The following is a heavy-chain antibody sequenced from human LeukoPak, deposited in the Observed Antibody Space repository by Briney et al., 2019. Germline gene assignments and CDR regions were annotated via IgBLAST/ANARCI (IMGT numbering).Heavy chain of an antibody. J-gene: IGHJ1*01. D-gene: IGHD3-22*01. CDR1: GGSFTDYY. CDR3: ARVVQSTDSSGFYLPEYFQH. Sequence: PSETLSLTCAVYGGSFTDYYWNWIRQPPGKGLEWIGEMNHSGITHYNPSLKSRVTISADTSKNQFSLKLRSVTAADTAVYYCARVVQSTDSSGFYLPEYFQHWGQGTLVTVSS. CDR2: MNHSGIT. V-gene: IGHV4-34*01.